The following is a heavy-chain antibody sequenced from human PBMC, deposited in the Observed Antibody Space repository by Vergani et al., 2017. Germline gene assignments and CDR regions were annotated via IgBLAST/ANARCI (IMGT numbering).Heavy chain of an antibody. D-gene: IGHD2-2*01. Sequence: QVQLVQSGAEVKKPGSSVKVSCKASGGTFSSYAISWVRQAPGQGLEWMGGIIPIFGTANYAQKFQGRVTITADESTSTAYMELRSLRSDDTAVYYCARVHCSSTSCYPNYYYYGMDVWGQGTTVTVSS. J-gene: IGHJ6*02. CDR1: GGTFSSYA. V-gene: IGHV1-69*01. CDR2: IIPIFGTA. CDR3: ARVHCSSTSCYPNYYYYGMDV.